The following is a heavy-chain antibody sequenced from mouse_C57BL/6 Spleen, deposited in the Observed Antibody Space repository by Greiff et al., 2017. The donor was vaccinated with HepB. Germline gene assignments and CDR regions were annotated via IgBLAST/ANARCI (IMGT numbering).Heavy chain of an antibody. V-gene: IGHV1-52*01. Sequence: QVQLQQPGAELVRPGSSVKLSCKASGYTFTSYWMHWVKQRPIQGLEWIGNIDPSDSETHYNQKFKDKATLTVDKSSSTAYMQLSSLTSEDSAVYYCAKSYSGYAMDYWGQGTSVTVSS. CDR2: IDPSDSET. J-gene: IGHJ4*01. D-gene: IGHD2-12*01. CDR1: GYTFTSYW. CDR3: AKSYSGYAMDY.